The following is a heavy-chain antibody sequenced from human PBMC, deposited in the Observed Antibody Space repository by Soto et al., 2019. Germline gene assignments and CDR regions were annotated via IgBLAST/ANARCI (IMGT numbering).Heavy chain of an antibody. J-gene: IGHJ4*02. CDR1: DGSISSGGFS. V-gene: IGHV4-30-2*02. D-gene: IGHD6-19*01. CDR2: IFQSGST. CDR3: ARSRIAVAGFDY. Sequence: KPSETLSLTCAVSDGSISSGGFSWSWIRQPPGKGLEWIGYIFQSGSTYYIPSLKSRVTISVDRSKNQFSLKLSSVTAADTAVYYCARSRIAVAGFDYWGQGTLVTVSS.